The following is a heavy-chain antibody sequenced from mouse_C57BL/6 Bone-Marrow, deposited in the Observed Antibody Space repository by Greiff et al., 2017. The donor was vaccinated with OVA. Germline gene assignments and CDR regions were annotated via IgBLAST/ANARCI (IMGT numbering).Heavy chain of an antibody. D-gene: IGHD1-1*02. Sequence: VQLKESGAELVRPGASVKLSCTASGFNIKDDYMHWVKQRPEQGLEWIGWIDPENGDTEYASKFQGKATITADTSSNTAYLQLSSLTSEDTAVYYCTTGSGNYWGQGTTLTVSS. CDR1: GFNIKDDY. CDR3: TTGSGNY. V-gene: IGHV14-4*01. CDR2: IDPENGDT. J-gene: IGHJ2*01.